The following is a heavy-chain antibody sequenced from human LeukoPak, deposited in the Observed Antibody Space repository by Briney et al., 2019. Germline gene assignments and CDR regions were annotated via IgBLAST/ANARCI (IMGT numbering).Heavy chain of an antibody. CDR3: ARHGRRITIFGVAFDY. J-gene: IGHJ4*02. CDR2: IYYSGST. CDR1: GASISSYY. D-gene: IGHD3-3*01. V-gene: IGHV4-59*08. Sequence: SETLSLTCSVSGASISSYYWSWIRQPPGKGLEWIGYIYYSGSTNYNPSLKSRVTISVDTSKNQFSLKLSSVTAADTAVYYCARHGRRITIFGVAFDYWGQGTLVTVSS.